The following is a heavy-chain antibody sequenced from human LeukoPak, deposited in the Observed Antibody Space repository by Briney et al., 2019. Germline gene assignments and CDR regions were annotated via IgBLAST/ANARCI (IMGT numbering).Heavy chain of an antibody. V-gene: IGHV4-61*01. CDR1: GGSVSSGSYY. CDR3: ARARHPNWFDP. CDR2: IYYSGSS. J-gene: IGHJ5*02. Sequence: PSETLSLTCTVSGGSVSSGSYYWGWIRQPPGKGLEWIGYIYYSGSSNYNPYLKSRVTISVDTSKNQFSLKLSSVTAADTAVYYCARARHPNWFDPWGQGTLVTVSS.